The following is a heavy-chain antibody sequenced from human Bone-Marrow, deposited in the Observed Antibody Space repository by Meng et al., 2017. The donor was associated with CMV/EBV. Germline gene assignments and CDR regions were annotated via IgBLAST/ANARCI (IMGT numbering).Heavy chain of an antibody. CDR3: AKDSRRGVTTSFDY. V-gene: IGHV3-23*01. Sequence: GGSLRLSCTVSGYSISSNYYWGWIRQPPGKGLEWVSAISGSGGSTYYADSVKGRFTISRDNSKNTLYLQMNSLRAEDTAVYYCAKDSRRGVTTSFDYWGQGTLVAASS. D-gene: IGHD4-17*01. J-gene: IGHJ4*02. CDR2: ISGSGGST. CDR1: GYSISSNY.